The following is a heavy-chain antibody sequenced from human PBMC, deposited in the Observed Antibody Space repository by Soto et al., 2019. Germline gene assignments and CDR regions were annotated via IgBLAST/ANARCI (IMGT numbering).Heavy chain of an antibody. CDR2: IIPILGIA. V-gene: IGHV1-69*08. D-gene: IGHD4-17*01. CDR1: GGTFSSYT. Sequence: QVQLVQSGAEVKKPGSSVKVSCKASGGTFSSYTISWVRQAPGQGLEWMGRIIPILGIANYAQKFQGRVTSTADKPTSTAYMELSSLRSEDTAVYYCAREGSATVTTFSYFDYWGQGTLVTVSS. CDR3: AREGSATVTTFSYFDY. J-gene: IGHJ4*02.